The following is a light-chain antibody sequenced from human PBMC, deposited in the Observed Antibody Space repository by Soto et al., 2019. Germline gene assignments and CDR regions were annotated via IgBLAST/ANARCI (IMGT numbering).Light chain of an antibody. Sequence: DIVMTQSPDSLAVSLGERATINCKSSQSVLYSSNNKNYLAWYQQKPGQPPKLLIYWASIRESGVPDRFSGSGSGTDFTLTISSLQAEDVAVYYCQQYYSTLFGPGTKVDIK. CDR2: WAS. CDR1: QSVLYSSNNKNY. CDR3: QQYYSTL. J-gene: IGKJ3*01. V-gene: IGKV4-1*01.